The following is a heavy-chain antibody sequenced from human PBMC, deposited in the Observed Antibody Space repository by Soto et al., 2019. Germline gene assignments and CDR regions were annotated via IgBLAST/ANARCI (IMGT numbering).Heavy chain of an antibody. CDR2: IYSDGKT. Sequence: EVQLVETGGGLIQPGGSLRLSCAASGITVSTNYMSWVRQAPGKGLEWVSVIYSDGKTFYADSVKGRFTISRDNSQNTGAVEGNGLRADDPAVVYCGRDGGGGYYDSSGYMAVWGQGTLVTVSS. CDR1: GITVSTNY. CDR3: GRDGGGGYYDSSGYMAV. D-gene: IGHD3-22*01. V-gene: IGHV3-53*02. J-gene: IGHJ4*02.